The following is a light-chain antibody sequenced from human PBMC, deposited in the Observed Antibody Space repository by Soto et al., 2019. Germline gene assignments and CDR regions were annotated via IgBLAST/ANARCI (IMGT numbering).Light chain of an antibody. Sequence: QSVLTQPPSASGSPGQSVTISCTGTSSDVGGYNYVSWYQQHPGKAPKLMIYEVSKRPSGVPDRFSGSKSGNTASLTVSGLQAEDEADYYCSSYAGSNMGVFGGGTKRTVL. J-gene: IGLJ2*01. CDR3: SSYAGSNMGV. CDR2: EVS. V-gene: IGLV2-8*01. CDR1: SSDVGGYNY.